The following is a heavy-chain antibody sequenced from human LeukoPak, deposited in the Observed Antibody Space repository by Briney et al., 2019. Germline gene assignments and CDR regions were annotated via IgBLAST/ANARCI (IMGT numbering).Heavy chain of an antibody. CDR3: AKDTAAAEVYYYMDV. Sequence: PGRSLRLSCAASGFTFSSYGMHWVRQAPGKGLEWVAVIWYDGSNKYYADSVKGRFTISRGNSKNTLYLQMNSLRAEDTAVYYCAKDTAAAEVYYYMDVWGKGTTVTVSS. D-gene: IGHD6-13*01. CDR2: IWYDGSNK. CDR1: GFTFSSYG. V-gene: IGHV3-33*06. J-gene: IGHJ6*03.